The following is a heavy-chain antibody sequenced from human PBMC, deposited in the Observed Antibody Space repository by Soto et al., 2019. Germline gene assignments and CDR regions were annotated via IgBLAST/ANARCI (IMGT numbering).Heavy chain of an antibody. CDR2: IYYSGST. CDR3: ARGGIAMFYYYYYGMDV. J-gene: IGHJ6*02. V-gene: IGHV4-30-4*01. Sequence: SETLSLTCTVSGGSISSGDYYWSWIRQPPGKGLEWIGYIYYSGSTYYNPSLKSRVTISVDTSRNQFSLKLSSVTAADTAVYYCARGGIAMFYYYYYGMDVWGQGTTVTVSS. CDR1: GGSISSGDYY. D-gene: IGHD6-13*01.